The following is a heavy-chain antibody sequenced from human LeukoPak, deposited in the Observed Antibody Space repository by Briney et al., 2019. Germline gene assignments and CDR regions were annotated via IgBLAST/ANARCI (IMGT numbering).Heavy chain of an antibody. J-gene: IGHJ3*02. CDR1: GFTFSSYG. CDR3: AVGLSNAFDI. V-gene: IGHV3-30*03. Sequence: GGSLRLSCAASGFTFSSYGMHWVRQAPGKGLEWVAVMSYDGSNKYYADSVKGRFTISRDNSKNTLYLQMNSLRAEDTAVYYCAVGLSNAFDIWGQGTMVTVSS. CDR2: MSYDGSNK. D-gene: IGHD3-10*01.